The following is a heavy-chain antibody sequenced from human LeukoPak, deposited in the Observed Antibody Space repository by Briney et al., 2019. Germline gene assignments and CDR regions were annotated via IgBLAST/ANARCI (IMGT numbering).Heavy chain of an antibody. Sequence: SETLSLTCAVSGGSFSSYYWSWVRQPPEKGLEGIGEINQRGSTNYNPSLKSRGTISVDTSKNPFSLKLSSVTAADTGVYYCARPGYSDNDPQDNWFDPWGQGTLVTVSS. J-gene: IGHJ5*02. V-gene: IGHV4-34*01. CDR1: GGSFSSYY. D-gene: IGHD5-12*01. CDR3: ARPGYSDNDPQDNWFDP. CDR2: INQRGST.